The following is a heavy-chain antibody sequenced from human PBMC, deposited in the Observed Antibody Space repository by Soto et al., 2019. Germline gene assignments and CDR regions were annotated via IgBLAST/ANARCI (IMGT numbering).Heavy chain of an antibody. CDR3: ATLNYYDATDYFDS. D-gene: IGHD3-22*01. CDR2: IYNNGST. Sequence: SETLSLTCSVSGGSISDYNWSWIRQPPGRGLEWIGYIYNNGSTNYNPSRKSRVTISLDTSKNWISLNLRSVTAADTAVYYCATLNYYDATDYFDSWGQGTLVTVSS. V-gene: IGHV4-59*01. J-gene: IGHJ4*02. CDR1: GGSISDYN.